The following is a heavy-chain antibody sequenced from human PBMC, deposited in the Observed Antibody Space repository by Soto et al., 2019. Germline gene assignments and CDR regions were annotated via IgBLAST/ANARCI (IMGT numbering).Heavy chain of an antibody. CDR2: TYYRSKWYN. D-gene: IGHD1-7*01. CDR1: GDSVSTNSAG. J-gene: IGHJ5*02. Sequence: PSQTLSLTCAISGDSVSTNSAGWNWIRQSPSRGLEWLGRTYYRSKWYNDYAVSVKSRITINPDTSKNQFSLQLNSVTPEDTAVYYCARDDWNYVGWFDPWGQGTLVTVSS. V-gene: IGHV6-1*01. CDR3: ARDDWNYVGWFDP.